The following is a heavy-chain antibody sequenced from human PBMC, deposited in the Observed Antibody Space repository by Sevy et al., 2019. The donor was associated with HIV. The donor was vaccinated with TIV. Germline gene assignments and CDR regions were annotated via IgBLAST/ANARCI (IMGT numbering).Heavy chain of an antibody. V-gene: IGHV3-23*01. CDR3: AKDPRDSWGWWFDP. J-gene: IGHJ5*02. D-gene: IGHD3-10*01. CDR2: ITRAGDST. Sequence: GGSLRLSCAASGFAFSNYYAMHWVRQAPGKGLEWVSGITRAGDSTYYADSVKGRYTISRDNSKNTLYLQMNSLRAEDTAVYYCAKDPRDSWGWWFDPWGQGTLVTVSS. CDR1: GFAFSNYYA.